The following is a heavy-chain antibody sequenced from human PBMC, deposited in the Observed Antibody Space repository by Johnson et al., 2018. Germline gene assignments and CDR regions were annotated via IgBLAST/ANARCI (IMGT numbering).Heavy chain of an antibody. Sequence: QVQLQESGPGLVKPSETLSLTCTVSGGSISSDYWSWIRQSPGKGLEWIGNIYGSGGTNYNPSLKSRATLSVDTSKKQFSLRLSSVTAADTAVYYCAGGFRSPYGRDVWGQGTTVTVSS. J-gene: IGHJ6*02. CDR3: AGGFRSPYGRDV. CDR2: IYGSGGT. CDR1: GGSISSDY. V-gene: IGHV4-59*01. D-gene: IGHD2-21*01.